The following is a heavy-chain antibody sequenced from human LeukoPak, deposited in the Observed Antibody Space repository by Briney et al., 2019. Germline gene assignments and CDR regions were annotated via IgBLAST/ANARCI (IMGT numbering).Heavy chain of an antibody. D-gene: IGHD3-10*01. J-gene: IGHJ4*02. Sequence: GASVKVSCKASGYTFTGYYMHWVRQAPGQGLEWMGWINPNSGGTNYAQKFQGRVTMTRDTATSTAYMELSRLRSDDTAVYYCASVLLWFGEEDYWGQGTLVTVSS. CDR2: INPNSGGT. CDR1: GYTFTGYY. V-gene: IGHV1-2*02. CDR3: ASVLLWFGEEDY.